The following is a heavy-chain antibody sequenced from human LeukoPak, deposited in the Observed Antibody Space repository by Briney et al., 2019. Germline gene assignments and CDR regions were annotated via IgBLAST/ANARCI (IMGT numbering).Heavy chain of an antibody. CDR3: ARDTGYYDSSGLLNWFDP. CDR1: GGSINSYY. CDR2: IYYSGST. V-gene: IGHV4-59*12. J-gene: IGHJ5*02. D-gene: IGHD3-22*01. Sequence: SETLSLTCTVSGGSINSYYWTWIRQPPGKGLEWIGYIYYSGSTHYNPSLNSRVTISMDTSKNHFSLKLSSVTAADTAVYYCARDTGYYDSSGLLNWFDPWGQGTLVTVSS.